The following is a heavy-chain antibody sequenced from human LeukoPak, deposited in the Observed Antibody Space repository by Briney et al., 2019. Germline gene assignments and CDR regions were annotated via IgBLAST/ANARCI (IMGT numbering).Heavy chain of an antibody. CDR3: ARVGYSYGIDAFDI. V-gene: IGHV4-59*01. J-gene: IGHJ3*02. CDR1: GDSISSYS. CDR2: IYDSGST. Sequence: SETLSLTCIVSGDSISSYSWTWVRQPPGKGLDWIGYIYDSGSTKYNPSLKSRVAISGDTSEHQFSLKLTSVTAADTAVYYCARVGYSYGIDAFDIWGQGAMVTVSS. D-gene: IGHD5-18*01.